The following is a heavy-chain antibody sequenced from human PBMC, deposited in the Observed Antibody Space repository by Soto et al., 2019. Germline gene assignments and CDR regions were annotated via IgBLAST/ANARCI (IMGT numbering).Heavy chain of an antibody. CDR3: ASHTTLPYYYYGMDV. CDR1: GFTFSSYG. V-gene: IGHV3-33*01. Sequence: GGSLILSCAASGFTFSSYGMHWVRQAPGKGLEWVAVIWYDGSNKYYADSVKGRFTISRDNSKNTLYLQMNSLRAEDTAVYYCASHTTLPYYYYGMDVWGQGTTVTVSS. J-gene: IGHJ6*02. D-gene: IGHD1-1*01. CDR2: IWYDGSNK.